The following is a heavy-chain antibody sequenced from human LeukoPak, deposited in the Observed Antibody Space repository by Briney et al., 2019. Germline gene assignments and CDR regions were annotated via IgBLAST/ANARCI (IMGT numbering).Heavy chain of an antibody. CDR1: GGSISSYY. CDR3: ARDEVGPGDGMDV. V-gene: IGHV4-59*01. CDR2: IYYSGST. Sequence: PSETLSLTCTVSGGSISSYYWSWIRQPPGKGLEWIGYIYYSGSTNYNPSLKSRVTISVDTSKNQFSLKLSSVTAADTAVYYCARDEVGPGDGMDVWGQGTTVTVSS. D-gene: IGHD1-26*01. J-gene: IGHJ6*02.